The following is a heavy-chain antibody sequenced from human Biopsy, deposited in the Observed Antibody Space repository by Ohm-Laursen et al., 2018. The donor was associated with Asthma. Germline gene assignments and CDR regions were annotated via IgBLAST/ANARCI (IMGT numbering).Heavy chain of an antibody. CDR2: ISFDGSNK. V-gene: IGHV3-30*18. D-gene: IGHD1-26*01. J-gene: IGHJ4*02. Sequence: RSLRLSCAASGFTFSGSWMIWVRQAPGKGLDWVAVISFDGSNKNYTDSVKGRFTISRDNSRNTLHLQMNSLRAEDTAVYYCAKDVFPGWELRRGPDYWGQGTLVTVSS. CDR3: AKDVFPGWELRRGPDY. CDR1: GFTFSGSW.